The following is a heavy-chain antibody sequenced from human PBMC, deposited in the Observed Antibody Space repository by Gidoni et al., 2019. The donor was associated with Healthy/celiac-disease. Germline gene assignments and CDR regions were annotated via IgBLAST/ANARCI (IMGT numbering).Heavy chain of an antibody. J-gene: IGHJ6*02. Sequence: QVQLVESGGGVVQPGRSLRLSCAASGFTFSSYGMHWVRQAPGKGLEWVAVIWYDGSNKYYADSVKGRFTISRDNSKNTLYLQMNSLRAEDTAVYYCARDKEGGWGYGMDVWGQGTTVTVSS. V-gene: IGHV3-33*01. CDR1: GFTFSSYG. CDR2: IWYDGSNK. CDR3: ARDKEGGWGYGMDV. D-gene: IGHD3-16*01.